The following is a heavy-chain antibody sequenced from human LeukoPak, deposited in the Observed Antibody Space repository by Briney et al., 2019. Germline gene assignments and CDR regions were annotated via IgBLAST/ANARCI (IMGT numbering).Heavy chain of an antibody. J-gene: IGHJ3*02. V-gene: IGHV3-23*01. D-gene: IGHD6-6*01. CDR1: GFTFSSYG. Sequence: GGSLRLSCAASGFTFSSYGMNWVRQAPGKGLEWVSVISGSGSSTYYADSVKGRFTISRDNSKNTLYLQMNSLRAEDTAVYYCAKAYSSSSVRLNDAFDIWGQGTMVTVSS. CDR3: AKAYSSSSVRLNDAFDI. CDR2: ISGSGSST.